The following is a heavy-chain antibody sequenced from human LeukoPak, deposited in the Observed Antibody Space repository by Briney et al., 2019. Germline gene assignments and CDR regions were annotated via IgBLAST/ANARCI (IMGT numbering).Heavy chain of an antibody. V-gene: IGHV1-69*05. CDR1: GGTFSSYA. CDR2: IIPIFGTA. J-gene: IGHJ1*01. Sequence: SVKVSCKASGGTFSSYAISWVRQAPGQGLEWMGGIIPIFGTANYAQKFQGRVTITTDESTSTAYMELSSLRSDDTAVYYCARVPGPNYYDSSGYFQDWGQGTMVTVSS. CDR3: ARVPGPNYYDSSGYFQD. D-gene: IGHD3-22*01.